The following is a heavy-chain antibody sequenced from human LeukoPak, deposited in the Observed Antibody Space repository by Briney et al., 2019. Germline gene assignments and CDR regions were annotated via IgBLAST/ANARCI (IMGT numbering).Heavy chain of an antibody. J-gene: IGHJ4*02. V-gene: IGHV3-52*01. Sequence: GSLRLSCAASGFTFSSSWMHWVCQAPEKGLEWVADIKCDGSEKYYVDSVKGRLTISRDNAKNSLYLQVNSLRAEDTAVYYCAKLREWELPDLFDYWGQGTLVTVSS. CDR2: IKCDGSEK. CDR3: AKLREWELPDLFDY. CDR1: GFTFSSSW. D-gene: IGHD1-26*01.